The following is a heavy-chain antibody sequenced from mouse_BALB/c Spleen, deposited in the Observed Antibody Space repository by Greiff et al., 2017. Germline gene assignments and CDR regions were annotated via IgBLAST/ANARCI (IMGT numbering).Heavy chain of an antibody. CDR1: GYSITSGYY. Sequence: EVQLQESGPGLVKPSQSLSLTCSVTGYSITSGYYWNWVRQFPGNKLEWMGYISYDGSNNYNPSLKNRISITRDTSKNQFFLKLNSVTTEDTATYYCARRVWSYYFDYWGQGTTLTVSS. CDR3: ARRVWSYYFDY. CDR2: ISYDGSN. J-gene: IGHJ2*01. D-gene: IGHD6-2*01. V-gene: IGHV3-6*02.